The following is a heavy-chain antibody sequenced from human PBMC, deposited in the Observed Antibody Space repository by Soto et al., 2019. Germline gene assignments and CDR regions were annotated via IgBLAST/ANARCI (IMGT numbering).Heavy chain of an antibody. J-gene: IGHJ4*02. CDR1: GYSFTSYW. CDR3: ARLEGSSWSGYYFDY. CDR2: IYPGDSDT. Sequence: PGESVKISCKGSGYSFTSYWIGWVRQMPGKGLEWMGIIYPGDSDTRYSPSFQGQVTISADKSISTAYLQWSSLKASDTAMYYCARLEGSSWSGYYFDYWGQGTLVTVSS. V-gene: IGHV5-51*01. D-gene: IGHD6-13*01.